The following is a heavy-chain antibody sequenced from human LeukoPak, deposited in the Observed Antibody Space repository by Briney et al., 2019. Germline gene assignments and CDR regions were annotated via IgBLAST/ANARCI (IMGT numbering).Heavy chain of an antibody. CDR2: IKEDGSES. D-gene: IGHD4-17*01. CDR1: GFNFGEFW. Sequence: GGSLRLSCAASGFNFGEFWMAWVRQTPGMGLEWVADIKEDGSESFYVDSVKGRFTISRDNAKNSLYLQMNSLRAEETAVYYCGRGLTTTPNYFDPWGQGTLVTVSS. J-gene: IGHJ5*02. CDR3: GRGLTTTPNYFDP. V-gene: IGHV3-7*01.